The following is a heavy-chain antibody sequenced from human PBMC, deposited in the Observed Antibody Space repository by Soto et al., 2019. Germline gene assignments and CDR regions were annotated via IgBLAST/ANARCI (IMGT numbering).Heavy chain of an antibody. Sequence: GGSLRLSCASSGFTFSSYAMHLVRQAPGKGLEWVAVISYDGSNKYYADSVKGRFTISRDNSKNTLYLQMNSLRAEDTAVYYCARDDGDRAKSDCWGQGTLVTVSS. CDR1: GFTFSSYA. CDR2: ISYDGSNK. CDR3: ARDDGDRAKSDC. V-gene: IGHV3-30-3*01. D-gene: IGHD7-27*01. J-gene: IGHJ4*02.